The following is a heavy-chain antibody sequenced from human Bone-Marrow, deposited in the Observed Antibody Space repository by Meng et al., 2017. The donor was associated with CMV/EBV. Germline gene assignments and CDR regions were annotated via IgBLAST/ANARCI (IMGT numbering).Heavy chain of an antibody. Sequence: GESLKISCTASGFTFSRYWMTWVRQAPGKGLEWVANIKQDGGTIYYVDSVKGRFTSSRDNAKNSLYLQMNSLRVEDTAVYYCARIGYSSSSLDYWGQGTLVNVAS. CDR2: IKQDGGTI. D-gene: IGHD6-13*01. V-gene: IGHV3-7*01. CDR3: ARIGYSSSSLDY. CDR1: GFTFSRYW. J-gene: IGHJ4*02.